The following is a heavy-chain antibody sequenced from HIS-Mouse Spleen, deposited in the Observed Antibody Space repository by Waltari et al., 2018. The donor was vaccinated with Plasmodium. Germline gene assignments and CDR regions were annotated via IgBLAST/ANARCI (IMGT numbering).Heavy chain of an antibody. D-gene: IGHD3-9*01. CDR1: GFTFSRYW. CDR3: AREDILTGYYNDYWYFDL. CDR2: IKQDGREK. V-gene: IGHV3-7*01. Sequence: EVQLVESGGGLVQPGGSLRLSCAASGFTFSRYWMSWVRQAPGKGVEWVANIKQDGREKYYVDSVKGRFTISRDNAKNSLYLQMNSLRAEDTAVYYCAREDILTGYYNDYWYFDLWGRGTLVTVSS. J-gene: IGHJ2*01.